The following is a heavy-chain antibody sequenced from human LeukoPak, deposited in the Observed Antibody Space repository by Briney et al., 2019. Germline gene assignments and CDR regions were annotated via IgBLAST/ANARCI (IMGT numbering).Heavy chain of an antibody. CDR3: ARGGGTLDY. CDR2: IYDSGKT. J-gene: IGHJ4*02. CDR1: GDSISSYY. D-gene: IGHD3-16*01. Sequence: PSETLSLTCTVSGDSISSYYWSWIRQPPGKGLEWIGYIYDSGKTNYDASLFSRVTISVDTSKNQFPLKLTSVTPADTAVYYCARGGGTLDYWGQGTLVTVSS. V-gene: IGHV4-59*01.